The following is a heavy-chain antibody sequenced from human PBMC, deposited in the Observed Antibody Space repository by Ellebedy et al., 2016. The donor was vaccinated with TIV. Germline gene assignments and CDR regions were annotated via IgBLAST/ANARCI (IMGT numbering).Heavy chain of an antibody. J-gene: IGHJ5*02. V-gene: IGHV4-34*01. D-gene: IGHD3-10*01. CDR1: GGSFSGYY. CDR2: INHSGTT. CDR3: ARGRGWFDP. Sequence: SETLSLXCAVYGGSFSGYYWTWIRQPPGKGLEWIGEINHSGTTNYSPSLKSRVTISVDTSKNQFSLKLSSVTAADTAVYYCARGRGWFDPWGQGTLVTVSS.